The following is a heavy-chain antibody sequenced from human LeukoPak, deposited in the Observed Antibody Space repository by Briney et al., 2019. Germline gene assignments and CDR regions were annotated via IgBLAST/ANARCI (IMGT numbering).Heavy chain of an antibody. CDR3: ARDVWTGVAVSDY. CDR2: IKEDGSIQ. Sequence: GGSLRLSCVASGFTFSSYWMTWVRRAPGKGLEWLANIKEDGSIQYYLDSVRGRFTISRDNAKTSVYLQLNSLRAGDTAVYYCARDVWTGVAVSDYWGQGTLVTVSS. D-gene: IGHD6-19*01. CDR1: GFTFSSYW. J-gene: IGHJ4*02. V-gene: IGHV3-7*01.